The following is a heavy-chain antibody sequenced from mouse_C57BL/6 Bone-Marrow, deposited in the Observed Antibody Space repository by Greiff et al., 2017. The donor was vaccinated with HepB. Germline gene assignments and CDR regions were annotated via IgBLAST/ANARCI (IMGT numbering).Heavy chain of an antibody. V-gene: IGHV1-55*01. J-gene: IGHJ4*01. CDR3: ARWGKFDYDMDY. CDR1: GYTFTSYW. Sequence: VQLQQPGAELVKPGASVKMSCKASGYTFTSYWITWVKQRPGQGLEWIGDIYPGSGSTNYNEKFKSKATLTIDTSSSTAYMQLSSLTSEDSAVYYCARWGKFDYDMDYWGQGTSVTVSS. CDR2: IYPGSGST.